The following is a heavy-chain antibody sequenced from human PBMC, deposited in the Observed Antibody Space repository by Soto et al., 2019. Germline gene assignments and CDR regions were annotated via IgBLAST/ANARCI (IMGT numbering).Heavy chain of an antibody. J-gene: IGHJ4*02. D-gene: IGHD5-12*01. CDR3: ARGPPPFIGGVATITAFDY. CDR1: GFTFSSYA. Sequence: GGSLRLSCAASGFTFSSYAMHWVRQAPGKGLEWVAVISYDGSNKYYADSVKGRFTISRDNSKNTLYLQMNSLRAEDTAVYYCARGPPPFIGGVATITAFDYRGQGTLVTVSS. V-gene: IGHV3-30-3*01. CDR2: ISYDGSNK.